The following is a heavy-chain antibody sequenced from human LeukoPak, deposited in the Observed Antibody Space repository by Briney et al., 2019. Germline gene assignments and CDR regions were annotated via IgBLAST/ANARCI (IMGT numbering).Heavy chain of an antibody. CDR1: GGTFSSYT. V-gene: IGHV1-69*05. D-gene: IGHD2-15*01. CDR2: ITPIFGTA. J-gene: IGHJ4*02. CDR3: ARERLREGGGNYFDY. Sequence: ASVKVSCKASGGTFSSYTISWVRPAPGQGREWVGRITPIFGTANYAQKFQGRVTSTTDESTSTAYMELSSLRSEDTAVFYCARERLREGGGNYFDYWGQGTLVTVSS.